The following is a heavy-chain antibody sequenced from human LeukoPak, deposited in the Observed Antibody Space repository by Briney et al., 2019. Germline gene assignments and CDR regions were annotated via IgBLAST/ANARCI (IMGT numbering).Heavy chain of an antibody. CDR1: GFSFSISG. CDR3: AKVSTIFGVVNPFDY. Sequence: GGSLRLSCGGSGFSFSISGMNWVRQAPGKGLEWISYISGSGSIIYYADSVRGRFSISRDNTKNSLYLQMNSLRAEDTAVYYCAKVSTIFGVVNPFDYWGQGTLVTVSS. CDR2: ISGSGSII. J-gene: IGHJ4*02. D-gene: IGHD3-3*01. V-gene: IGHV3-48*04.